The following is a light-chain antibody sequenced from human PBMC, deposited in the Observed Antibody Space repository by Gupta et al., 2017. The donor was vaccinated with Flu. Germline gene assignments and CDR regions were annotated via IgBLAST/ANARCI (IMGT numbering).Light chain of an antibody. J-gene: IGLJ2*01. V-gene: IGLV3-19*01. CDR3: CSRDCSGDHCV. Sequence: SSDLTQDPAVAVALGQTGRITRQGDSLRKYCACWYQQKPGPAPVLVFYGKNNRPSGIPGRFSGSSSGNIASLTIPGARAEAEADCYCCSRDCSGDHCVFGGGAQLTLL. CDR2: GKN. CDR1: SLRKYC.